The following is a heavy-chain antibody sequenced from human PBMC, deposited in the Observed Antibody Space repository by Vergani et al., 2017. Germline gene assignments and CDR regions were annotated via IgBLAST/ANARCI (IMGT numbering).Heavy chain of an antibody. CDR2: IYYSGST. CDR1: GGSISSYY. CDR3: ARDRGGLGYFDY. D-gene: IGHD4-23*01. V-gene: IGHV4-59*01. J-gene: IGHJ4*02. Sequence: QVQLQASGPGLVKPSETLSLTCTVSGGSISSYYWSWIRQPPGKGLEWIGYIYYSGSTNYNPSLKSRVTISVDTSKNQFSLKLSSVTAADTAVYYCARDRGGLGYFDYWGQGTLVTVSS.